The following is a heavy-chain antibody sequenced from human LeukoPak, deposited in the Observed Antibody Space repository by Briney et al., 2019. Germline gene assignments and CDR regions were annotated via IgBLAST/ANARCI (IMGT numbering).Heavy chain of an antibody. CDR2: IYHSGST. D-gene: IGHD2-21*02. J-gene: IGHJ5*02. CDR1: GGSISSYY. CDR3: ARVAVTIALGWFDP. Sequence: SETLSLTCTVSGGSISSYYWSWIRQPPGKGLEWIGSIYHSGSTHYKSSLKSRVTISVDTSKNQLSLKLTSVTAADTAVYYCARVAVTIALGWFDPWGQGTLVTVSS. V-gene: IGHV4-59*04.